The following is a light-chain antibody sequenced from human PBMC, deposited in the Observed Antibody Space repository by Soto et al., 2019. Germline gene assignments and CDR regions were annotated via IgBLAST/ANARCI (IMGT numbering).Light chain of an antibody. CDR2: LDSGGSH. CDR3: QTWGAGIQV. J-gene: IGLJ2*01. Sequence: QSVLTQSPSASASLGASVKLTCTLSSGHSSYAIAWHQQQPDKGPRYLMRLDSGGSHTKGDGIPDRFSGSSSGAERYLTISSLQSEDEADYYSQTWGAGIQVFGGGTKVTVL. V-gene: IGLV4-69*01. CDR1: SGHSSYA.